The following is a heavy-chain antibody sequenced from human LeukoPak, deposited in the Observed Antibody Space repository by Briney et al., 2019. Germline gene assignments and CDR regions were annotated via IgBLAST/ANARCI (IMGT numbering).Heavy chain of an antibody. CDR3: ARTRSSWPQPFDP. D-gene: IGHD6-13*01. CDR1: GGSFSGYY. J-gene: IGHJ5*02. V-gene: IGHV4-34*01. Sequence: KPSETLSLTCAVYGGSFSGYYWSWIRQPPGKGLEWIGEINHSGSTNYNPSLKSRVTMSVDTSKNQFSLKLSSVTAADTAVYYCARTRSSWPQPFDPWGQGTLVTVSS. CDR2: INHSGST.